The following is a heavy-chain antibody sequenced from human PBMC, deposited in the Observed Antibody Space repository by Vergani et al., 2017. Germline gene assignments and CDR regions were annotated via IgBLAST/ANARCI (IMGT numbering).Heavy chain of an antibody. CDR3: VGTHDYGGNQRGGLDWYFDL. J-gene: IGHJ2*01. V-gene: IGHV1-69*13. Sequence: QVQLVQSGAEVKKPGASVKVSCKASGYTFTSYAISWVRQAPGQGLEWMGRIIPIFGTANYAQKFQGRVTITADESTSTAYMELSSLRSEDTAMYYCVGTHDYGGNQRGGLDWYFDLWGRGTLVTVSS. CDR2: IIPIFGTA. CDR1: GYTFTSYA. D-gene: IGHD4-23*01.